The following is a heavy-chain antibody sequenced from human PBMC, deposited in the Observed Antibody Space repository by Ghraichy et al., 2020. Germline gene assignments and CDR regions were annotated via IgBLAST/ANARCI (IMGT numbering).Heavy chain of an antibody. CDR2: ISSSSSYT. V-gene: IGHV3-11*05. D-gene: IGHD6-19*01. Sequence: GGSLRLSCAASGFTFSDYYISWIRQAPGKGLEWVSYISSSSSYTNYADSVKGRFTISRDNAKNSLYLQMNSLRAEDTAVYYCARAGSSSGWYDDPPGYWGQGTLVTVSS. J-gene: IGHJ4*02. CDR3: ARAGSSSGWYDDPPGY. CDR1: GFTFSDYY.